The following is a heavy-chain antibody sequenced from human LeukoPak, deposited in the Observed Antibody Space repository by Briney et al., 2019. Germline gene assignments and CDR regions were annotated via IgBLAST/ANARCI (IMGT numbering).Heavy chain of an antibody. CDR1: GFIFSSYA. CDR3: AKDSAYSSRWYSSFDH. Sequence: GGSLRLSCAASGFIFSSYAMSWVRQAPGKGLEWVSPISGSGDTTYYAGSVKGRFTISRDNSKNTLYLQMNSLRAEDTAVYYCAKDSAYSSRWYSSFDHWGQGTLVTVSS. CDR2: ISGSGDTT. D-gene: IGHD6-13*01. V-gene: IGHV3-23*01. J-gene: IGHJ4*02.